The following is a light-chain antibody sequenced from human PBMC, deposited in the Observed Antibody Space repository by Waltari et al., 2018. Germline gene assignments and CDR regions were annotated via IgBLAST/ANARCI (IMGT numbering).Light chain of an antibody. CDR1: HIGSKS. CDR2: GDS. Sequence: SYVLTQPPSVSVAPGQTATITCGGDHIGSKSVTGYLRKPGQAPLLGVSGDSVRPAGIPERFAGANAGNTATLTISRAETGDEADYYCQVWDSITDHVVFGGGTKVTVL. J-gene: IGLJ2*01. V-gene: IGLV3-21*02. CDR3: QVWDSITDHVV.